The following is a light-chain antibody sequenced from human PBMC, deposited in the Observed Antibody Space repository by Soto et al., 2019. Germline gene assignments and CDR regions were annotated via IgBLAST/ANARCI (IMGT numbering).Light chain of an antibody. V-gene: IGKV1-9*01. CDR2: AAS. Sequence: DIQLTQSPSFLSASVGDRVTITCRASQGISSYLAWYQQKPGKAPKLLIYAASTLQSGVPSRFSGSGSGTEFTLTISSLQPEDFATYCCQQLDSHPPSFGGGTKVEIK. CDR3: QQLDSHPPS. CDR1: QGISSY. J-gene: IGKJ4*01.